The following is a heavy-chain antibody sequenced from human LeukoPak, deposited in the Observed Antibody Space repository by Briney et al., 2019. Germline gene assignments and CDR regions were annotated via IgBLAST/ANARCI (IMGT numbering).Heavy chain of an antibody. V-gene: IGHV3-48*04. J-gene: IGHJ6*03. Sequence: GGSLRLSCAASGFTFNTYGMHWVRQAPGKGLEWVSYISSSGSTIYYADSVKGRFTISRDNAKNSLYLQMNSLRAEDTAVYYCARLFCSGGSCYYYYYYYMDVWGKGTTVTVSS. D-gene: IGHD2-15*01. CDR1: GFTFNTYG. CDR3: ARLFCSGGSCYYYYYYYMDV. CDR2: ISSSGSTI.